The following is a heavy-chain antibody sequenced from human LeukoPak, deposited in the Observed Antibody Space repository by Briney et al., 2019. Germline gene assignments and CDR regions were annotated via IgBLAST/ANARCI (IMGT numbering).Heavy chain of an antibody. J-gene: IGHJ5*02. CDR3: ARFMIREVTADNWFDP. CDR2: ISSSSSYI. D-gene: IGHD3-10*01. Sequence: PGGSLRLSCAASGFTFSSYSMNWVRQAPGKGLEWVSSISSSSSYIYYADSVKGRFTISRDNAKNSLYLQMNSLRAEDTAVYYCARFMIREVTADNWFDPWGQGTLVTVSS. CDR1: GFTFSSYS. V-gene: IGHV3-21*04.